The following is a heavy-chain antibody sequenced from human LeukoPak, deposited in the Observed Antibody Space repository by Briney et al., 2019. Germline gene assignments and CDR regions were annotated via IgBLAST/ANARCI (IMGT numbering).Heavy chain of an antibody. CDR2: IYYSGNN. V-gene: IGHV4-39*01. D-gene: IGHD3-9*01. J-gene: IGHJ4*02. CDR3: ARHSDYDILSGPNDY. CDR1: GVSISSSNSY. Sequence: PSETLSLTCTVSGVSISSSNSYWGWIRPPQGMGLVWFGSIYYSGNNYYNAYLRSPVSISIDTSKNQFSLRLTSVTAADTGVYDCARHSDYDILSGPNDYWGQGTLVTVSS.